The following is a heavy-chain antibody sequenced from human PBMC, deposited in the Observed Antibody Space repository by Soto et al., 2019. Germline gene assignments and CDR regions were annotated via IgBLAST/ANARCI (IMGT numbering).Heavy chain of an antibody. J-gene: IGHJ6*02. CDR3: ARDLATMPGRYESRPTDYGMDV. D-gene: IGHD3-22*01. V-gene: IGHV4-59*12. Sequence: PSETLSLTCTVSGGSISSSYWSWIRQPPGKGLEWIGYIYYSGSTNYNPSLKGRVTMSVDTSKNQFSLKLNSVTAADTAVYYCARDLATMPGRYESRPTDYGMDVWGQGXTVTVS. CDR2: IYYSGST. CDR1: GGSISSSY.